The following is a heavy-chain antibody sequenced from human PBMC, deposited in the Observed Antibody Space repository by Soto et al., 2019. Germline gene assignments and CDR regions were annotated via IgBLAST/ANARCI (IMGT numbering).Heavy chain of an antibody. J-gene: IGHJ4*02. CDR3: AREGYSYGAAGSGYSCYLPN. CDR1: GFTFSSYA. D-gene: IGHD5-18*01. V-gene: IGHV3-30-3*01. Sequence: QVQLVESGGGVVQPERSLRLSCAASGFTFSSYAMHWVRQAPGKGLEWVAVISYDGSNKYYADSVKGRLTITRDNSKNTLYLQMNSLRAEDTDVYYCAREGYSYGAAGSGYSCYLPNWGQGTLVTVSS. CDR2: ISYDGSNK.